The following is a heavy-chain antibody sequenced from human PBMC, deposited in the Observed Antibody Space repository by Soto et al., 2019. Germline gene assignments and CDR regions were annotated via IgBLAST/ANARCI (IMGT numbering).Heavy chain of an antibody. J-gene: IGHJ4*02. V-gene: IGHV1-2*02. CDR2: INPNSGGT. Sequence: ASVKLSCKASGYTFPDYYMHWVRQAPGQGLEWMGWINPNSGGTNYAQKFQGRVTMTRDTSISTAYMELSRLRSDDTAVYYCARDESLGIEVAGIIEWGQGTLVTVSS. CDR3: ARDESLGIEVAGIIE. CDR1: GYTFPDYY. D-gene: IGHD6-19*01.